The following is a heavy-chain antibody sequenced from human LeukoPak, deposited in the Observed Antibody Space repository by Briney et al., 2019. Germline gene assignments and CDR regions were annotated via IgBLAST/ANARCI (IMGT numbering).Heavy chain of an antibody. CDR2: ISDIGGST. V-gene: IGHV3-23*01. D-gene: IGHD6-6*01. CDR1: GFTFSSYA. Sequence: GGSLRLSCAASGFTFSSYAMSWVRQAPGKGLEWVSGISDIGGSTYYADSVKGRFTISRDNSKNTLFMQMNSLRTEDTAVYFCARPYSVSSKGTFDSWGQGTLVTVSS. J-gene: IGHJ4*02. CDR3: ARPYSVSSKGTFDS.